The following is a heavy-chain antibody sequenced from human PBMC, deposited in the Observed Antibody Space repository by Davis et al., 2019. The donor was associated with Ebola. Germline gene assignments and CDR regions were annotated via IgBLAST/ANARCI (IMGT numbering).Heavy chain of an antibody. J-gene: IGHJ3*02. V-gene: IGHV3-23*01. Sequence: GGFLRLSCAASGFVFRNYVMSWVRRAPGKGLEWVSTHGTSGDTYYADSVKGRFTISRDNSKNTLHLQMNSLRVEDTAIYYCAKDTPNIWFDIWGQGTMVTVSS. CDR3: AKDTPNIWFDI. CDR2: HGTSGDT. CDR1: GFVFRNYV. D-gene: IGHD2-15*01.